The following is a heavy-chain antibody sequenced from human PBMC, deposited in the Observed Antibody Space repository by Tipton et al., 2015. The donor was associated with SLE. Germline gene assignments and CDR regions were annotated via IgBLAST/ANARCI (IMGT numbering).Heavy chain of an antibody. V-gene: IGHV4-61*02. J-gene: IGHJ3*02. Sequence: TLSLTCTVSGGSISGGTYYWSWIRQPVGKGLEWIGRVYASGITDYNPSLKSRVTISVDASKNQFSLKLTSVTATDTAVYNCARRNYDVLTGYYDAFDIWGQGTMVTVSS. D-gene: IGHD3-9*01. CDR3: ARRNYDVLTGYYDAFDI. CDR2: VYASGIT. CDR1: GGSISGGTYY.